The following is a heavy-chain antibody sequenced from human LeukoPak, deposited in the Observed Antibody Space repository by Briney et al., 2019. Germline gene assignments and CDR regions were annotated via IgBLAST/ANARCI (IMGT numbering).Heavy chain of an antibody. CDR2: VTGGGGDT. J-gene: IGHJ4*02. Sequence: GGSLRLSCAASGFSFSSYAMSWVRQAPGKRLEWVSVVTGGGGDTYYADSVKGRFTISRDNSKNTLYLQMNSLRAEDTAVYYCARDPPTVTSPYYWGQGTLVTVSS. CDR1: GFSFSSYA. CDR3: ARDPPTVTSPYY. D-gene: IGHD4-17*01. V-gene: IGHV3-23*01.